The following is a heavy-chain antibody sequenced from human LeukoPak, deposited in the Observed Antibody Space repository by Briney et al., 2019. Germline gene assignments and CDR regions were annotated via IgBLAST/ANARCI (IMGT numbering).Heavy chain of an antibody. V-gene: IGHV7-4-1*02. Sequence: ASVKVSCKASGYTFTSYAMNWVRQAPGQGLEWMGWINTNTGNPTYAQGFTGRFVFSLDTSVSTGYLQISSLKAEDTAVYYCARTYYDFWSGYQDFDYWGQGTLVTVSS. CDR2: INTNTGNP. CDR3: ARTYYDFWSGYQDFDY. J-gene: IGHJ4*02. CDR1: GYTFTSYA. D-gene: IGHD3-3*01.